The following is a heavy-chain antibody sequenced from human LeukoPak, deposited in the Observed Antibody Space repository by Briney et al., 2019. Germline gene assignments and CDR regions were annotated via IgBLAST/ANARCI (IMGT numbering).Heavy chain of an antibody. CDR2: IDWDDNK. D-gene: IGHD3-22*01. CDR1: GCSLSTSGMC. J-gene: IGHJ4*02. CDR3: ARILSSGSHYFDY. V-gene: IGHV2-70*01. Sequence: SGPTLVNPTQTLTLTCTFSGCSLSTSGMCVSWIRQPPGEALEWLAIIDWDDNKYYTTPLKTRLTISKDTSKTQVVLTMTNMDPVDTATYYCARILSSGSHYFDYWGQGTLVTVSS.